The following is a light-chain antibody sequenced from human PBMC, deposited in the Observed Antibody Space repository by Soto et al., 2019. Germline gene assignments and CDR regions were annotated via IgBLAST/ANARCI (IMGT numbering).Light chain of an antibody. J-gene: IGKJ2*01. V-gene: IGKV3-15*01. CDR2: GAS. CDR3: QQYNSWPPHT. Sequence: ETVMTQSPATLSVSPGEGATLSCRASQSVGSNLAWYQQRPGQAPRLLIYGASTRATGIPARFSGSGSGTEFTLTISGLQSEDFAVYYCQQYNSWPPHTFGQGTKLEIK. CDR1: QSVGSN.